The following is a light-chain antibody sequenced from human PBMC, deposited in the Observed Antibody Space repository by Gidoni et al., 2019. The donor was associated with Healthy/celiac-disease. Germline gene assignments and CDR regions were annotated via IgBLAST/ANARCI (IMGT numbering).Light chain of an antibody. CDR2: EGS. CDR3: CSYAGSSTHVV. CDR1: SSDVGSFNL. Sequence: QSALTQPASVSGSPGQSITISCTGSSSDVGSFNLVSWYQHHPGKAPKLMIYEGSKRPSGVSNRFSGSKSGNTASLTISGLQADDEADYYCCSYAGSSTHVVFGGGTKLTV. J-gene: IGLJ2*01. V-gene: IGLV2-23*01.